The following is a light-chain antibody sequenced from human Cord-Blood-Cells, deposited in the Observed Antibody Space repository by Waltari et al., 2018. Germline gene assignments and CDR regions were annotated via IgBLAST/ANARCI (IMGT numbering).Light chain of an antibody. CDR2: AES. V-gene: IGKV1-39*01. J-gene: IGKJ2*01. CDR1: QSISSY. CDR3: QQSYSTRYT. Sequence: DIQMTQSPSSLSASVGDRFTITCRASQSISSYLNWYQQKPGKAPKLLIYAESSLQSGVPSRFSGSGSGTDFTLTISSLQPEDFATYYCQQSYSTRYTFGQGTKLEIK.